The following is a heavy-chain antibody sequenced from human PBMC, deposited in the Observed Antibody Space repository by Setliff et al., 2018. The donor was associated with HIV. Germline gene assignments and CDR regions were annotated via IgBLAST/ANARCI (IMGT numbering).Heavy chain of an antibody. J-gene: IGHJ4*02. CDR1: GFTLTTYS. V-gene: IGHV3-66*01. CDR3: ARGEPSILVVPAAFFDC. D-gene: IGHD2-2*01. Sequence: GGSLRLSCAASGFTLTTYSMNWVRQAPGKGLEWVSVIYSGGSTYYTDSVKGRFTISRDNSKNTLYLQMNSLRAEDTAVYYCARGEPSILVVPAAFFDCWGQGTLVTVSS. CDR2: IYSGGST.